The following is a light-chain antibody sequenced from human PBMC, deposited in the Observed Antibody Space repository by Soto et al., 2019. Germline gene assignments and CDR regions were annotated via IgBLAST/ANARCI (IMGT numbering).Light chain of an antibody. CDR2: GTS. V-gene: IGKV3-20*01. CDR3: HQYGSSLHT. CDR1: QRVSSSF. Sequence: EIVLTQSPGTLSLSPGERATLSCGACQRVSSSFLAWYQQKPGQAPRLLIYGTSIRATGIPDRFSGSGSGTDFTLTISRLEPEDSAVYYCHQYGSSLHTFGQGTKVEIK. J-gene: IGKJ1*01.